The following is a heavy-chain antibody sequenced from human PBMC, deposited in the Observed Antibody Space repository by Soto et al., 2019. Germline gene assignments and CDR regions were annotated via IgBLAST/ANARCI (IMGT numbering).Heavy chain of an antibody. J-gene: IGHJ6*02. CDR3: ARVGECSSTSCRYYYYYGMDV. CDR2: ISAHNANT. Sequence: QVQLVQSGAEVKKPGASVKVSCKASGYSFTNYGISWVRQAPGQGLEWMGWISAHNANTNYAQKLQGRVTMTTDTSTSTAYMGLRSLRSDDTAVYYCARVGECSSTSCRYYYYYGMDVWGQGSTVTVSS. CDR1: GYSFTNYG. V-gene: IGHV1-18*01. D-gene: IGHD2-2*01.